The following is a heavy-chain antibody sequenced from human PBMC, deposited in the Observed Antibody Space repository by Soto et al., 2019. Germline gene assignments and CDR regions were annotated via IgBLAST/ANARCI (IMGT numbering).Heavy chain of an antibody. D-gene: IGHD2-2*01. J-gene: IGHJ4*02. CDR1: GGSISSGGYY. CDR3: ARVGLPYLSTHGEFDY. Sequence: SETLSLTCTVSGGSISSGGYYWSWIRQHPGKGLEWIGYIYYSGSTYYNPSLKSRVTISVDTSKNQFSLKLSSVTAADTAVYYCARVGLPYLSTHGEFDYRGQGTLVTVSS. V-gene: IGHV4-31*03. CDR2: IYYSGST.